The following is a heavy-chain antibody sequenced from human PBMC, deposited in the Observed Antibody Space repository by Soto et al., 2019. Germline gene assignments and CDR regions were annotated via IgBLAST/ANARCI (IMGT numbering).Heavy chain of an antibody. CDR1: EFTFSDYW. V-gene: IGHV3-74*01. J-gene: IGHJ4*02. CDR2: IKYDATTT. Sequence: EVQMVESGGGLIQPGGSLRLYCAASEFTFSDYWMHWVRQAPGKGLVWVSRIKYDATTTNYAHSVRGRFTISRDNAKNTVYLQMDSLRADDTGVYYCARGLKGFYGSDYWGQGTLVTVSS. D-gene: IGHD3-10*01. CDR3: ARGLKGFYGSDY.